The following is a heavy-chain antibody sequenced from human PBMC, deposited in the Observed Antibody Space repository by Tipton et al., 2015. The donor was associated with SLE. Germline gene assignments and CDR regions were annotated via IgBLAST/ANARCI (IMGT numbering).Heavy chain of an antibody. D-gene: IGHD3-22*01. CDR3: ARDSYGYYDSSAYLRAFDY. CDR1: GGSVSTTSFY. CDR2: IYYSGTT. V-gene: IGHV4-39*07. J-gene: IGHJ4*02. Sequence: GLVKPSETVYLTCTVSGGSVSTTSFYWGWIRQPPGKGLEWIGSIYYSGTTNYHPSLKSRVTVSVDTSMNQFSLKLTSVTAADTAVYYCARDSYGYYDSSAYLRAFDYWGQGTLVTVSS.